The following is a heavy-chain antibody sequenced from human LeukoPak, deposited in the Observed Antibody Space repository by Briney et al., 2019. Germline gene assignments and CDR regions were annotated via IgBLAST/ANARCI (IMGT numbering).Heavy chain of an antibody. CDR2: MYYSGST. CDR1: GVSISSYY. V-gene: IGHV4-59*01. J-gene: IGHJ5*02. D-gene: IGHD3-10*01. CDR3: ARGGYYGLGNGFRFDP. Sequence: SETLSLTCTVSGVSISSYYWSWIRQPPGKGLEWIGYMYYSGSTNYNPSLKSRVTISVDTSKHQFSLKLRSVTAADTAVYYCARGGYYGLGNGFRFDPWGQGTLVTVSS.